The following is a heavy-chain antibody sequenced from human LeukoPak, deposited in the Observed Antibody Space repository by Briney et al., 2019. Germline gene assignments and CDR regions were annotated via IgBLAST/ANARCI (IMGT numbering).Heavy chain of an antibody. V-gene: IGHV3-53*01. D-gene: IGHD3-10*01. CDR3: ARDHYYGSGSYGLDP. J-gene: IGHJ5*02. Sequence: PGGSLRLSCAASGFTVSSNYMSWVRQAPGKGLEWVSVIYSGGSTYYADSVKGRFTISRDNSKNTLCLQMNSLRAEDTAVYYCARDHYYGSGSYGLDPWGQGTLVTVSS. CDR1: GFTVSSNY. CDR2: IYSGGST.